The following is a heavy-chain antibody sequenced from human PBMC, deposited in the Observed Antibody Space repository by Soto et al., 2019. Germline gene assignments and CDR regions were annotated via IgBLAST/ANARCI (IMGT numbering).Heavy chain of an antibody. Sequence: PSETLSLTCTVSGGSISRSSYYCVWIRQSPGKGLEWIGSVFYSGSTYDNPSLKSRVTISVDTSKNQFSLRLRSVTAADTAVYYCARHSKYSSSAWFDPWGRGTLVTVSS. V-gene: IGHV4-39*01. D-gene: IGHD6-6*01. J-gene: IGHJ5*02. CDR2: VFYSGST. CDR3: ARHSKYSSSAWFDP. CDR1: GGSISRSSYY.